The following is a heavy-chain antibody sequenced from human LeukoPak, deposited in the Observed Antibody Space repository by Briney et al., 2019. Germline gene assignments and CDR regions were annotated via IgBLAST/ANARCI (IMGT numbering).Heavy chain of an antibody. D-gene: IGHD5-18*01. V-gene: IGHV3-21*01. CDR3: ARDGSYSATAKFGY. CDR1: GFTFSSYS. CDR2: ISSSSSYI. J-gene: IGHJ4*02. Sequence: GGSLRLSCAASGFTFSSYSMNWVRQAPGKGMEWVSSISSSSSYIYYADSVKGRFTISRDNAKNSLYLQMDSLRAEDTAVYYCARDGSYSATAKFGYWGQGTLVTVSS.